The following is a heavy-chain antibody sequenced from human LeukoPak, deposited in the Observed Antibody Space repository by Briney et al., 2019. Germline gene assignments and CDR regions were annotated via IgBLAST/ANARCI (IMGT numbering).Heavy chain of an antibody. CDR3: ARVREYSSGCYFDS. D-gene: IGHD6-19*01. V-gene: IGHV1-2*02. Sequence: GASVKVSCKASGFTFSGYYLQWARQAPGQGLDWMGWIKPDSGGTNYAQKFQGRVTMTRDTSIKTGYMELSRLRSDDTAMYYCARVREYSSGCYFDSWGQGTLVTVSS. J-gene: IGHJ4*02. CDR1: GFTFSGYY. CDR2: IKPDSGGT.